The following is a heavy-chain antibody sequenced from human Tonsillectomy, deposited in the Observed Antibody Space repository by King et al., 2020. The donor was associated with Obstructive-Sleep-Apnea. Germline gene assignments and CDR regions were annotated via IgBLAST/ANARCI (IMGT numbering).Heavy chain of an antibody. Sequence: VQLVESGGGLVQPGRSLRLSCAASGFTFDDYAMHWVRQAPGKGLEWVSGISWNTDNIGYADSVKGRFTISRDNAKNSLYLQMNSLRAEDTALYYCAKDFSYSGSYLDYWGQGTLVTVSS. V-gene: IGHV3-9*01. CDR1: GFTFDDYA. J-gene: IGHJ4*02. CDR2: ISWNTDNI. D-gene: IGHD1-26*01. CDR3: AKDFSYSGSYLDY.